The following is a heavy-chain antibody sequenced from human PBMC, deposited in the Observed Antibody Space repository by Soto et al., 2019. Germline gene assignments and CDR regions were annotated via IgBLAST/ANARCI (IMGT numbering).Heavy chain of an antibody. CDR1: SASLSSSTYY. D-gene: IGHD5-12*01. CDR2: IYYSGNT. V-gene: IGHV4-39*01. J-gene: IGHJ4*02. Sequence: PSETLSLTCSVSSASLSSSTYYWSWIRQPPGRGPECIGSIYYSGNTYYKPSLKSRVSISIDTSRNQFSLKLTSVTAADTGVYYCASSWPFQYWGPGRLVTVXX. CDR3: ASSWPFQY.